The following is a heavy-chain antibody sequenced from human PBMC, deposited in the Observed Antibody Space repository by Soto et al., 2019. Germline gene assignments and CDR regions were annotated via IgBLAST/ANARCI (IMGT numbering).Heavy chain of an antibody. D-gene: IGHD2-2*01. Sequence: QVQLVQSGAEVKKPGSSVKVSCKASGGTFSSYAISWVRQAPGQGLEWMGGIIPIFGTANYAQKFQGRVTITADKSTSTAYMELSSLSSEDTAVYYCARGVVVPAAKDRGAGWYYYYGMDVWGQGTTVTVSS. CDR3: ARGVVVPAAKDRGAGWYYYYGMDV. CDR2: IIPIFGTA. J-gene: IGHJ6*02. V-gene: IGHV1-69*06. CDR1: GGTFSSYA.